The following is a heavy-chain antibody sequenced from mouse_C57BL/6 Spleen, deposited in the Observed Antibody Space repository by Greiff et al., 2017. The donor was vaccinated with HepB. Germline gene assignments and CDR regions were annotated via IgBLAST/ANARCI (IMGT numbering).Heavy chain of an antibody. CDR3: ARDHVGAMDY. J-gene: IGHJ4*01. CDR1: GYSITSGYY. V-gene: IGHV3-6*01. CDR2: ISYDGSN. Sequence: EVQLQESGPGLVKPSQSLSLTCSVTGYSITSGYYWNWIRQFPGNKLEWMGYISYDGSNNYNPSLKNRISITRDTSKNQFFLKLNSVTTEDTATYYCARDHVGAMDYWGQGTSVTVSS.